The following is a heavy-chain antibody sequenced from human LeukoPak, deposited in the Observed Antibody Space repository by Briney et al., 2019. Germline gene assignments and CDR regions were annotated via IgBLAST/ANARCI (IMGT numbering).Heavy chain of an antibody. CDR3: AKGNWRYFDY. CDR1: EFTFSSYA. CDR2: ITVSGGTT. Sequence: GGSLRLSCAASEFTFSSYAMQWVRQAPGKGLEWVSGITVSGGTTYYTDSVKGRFTISRDNSKNTLYLQMNSLGADDTAVYYCAKGNWRYFDYWGQGILVTVSS. J-gene: IGHJ4*02. V-gene: IGHV3-23*01. D-gene: IGHD1-1*01.